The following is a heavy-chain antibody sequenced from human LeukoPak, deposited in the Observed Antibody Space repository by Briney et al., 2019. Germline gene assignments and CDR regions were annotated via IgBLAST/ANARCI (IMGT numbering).Heavy chain of an antibody. CDR3: ARVYKQQLDAFDI. D-gene: IGHD6-13*01. CDR2: INHSGST. J-gene: IGHJ3*02. V-gene: IGHV4-34*01. CDR1: GGSFSGYY. Sequence: SETLSLTCAVYGGSFSGYYWSWIRQPPGKGLEWIGEINHSGSTNYNPSLKSRVTISVDTSKNQFSLKLSSVTAADTAVYYCARVYKQQLDAFDIWGQGTMVTVSS.